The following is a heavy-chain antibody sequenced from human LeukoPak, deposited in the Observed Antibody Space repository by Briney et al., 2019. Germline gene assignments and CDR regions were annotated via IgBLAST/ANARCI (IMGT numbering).Heavy chain of an antibody. D-gene: IGHD5-18*01. CDR3: ARIGYSYGPGDY. CDR2: ISSNGGST. J-gene: IGHJ4*02. V-gene: IGHV3-64*01. Sequence: GALRLSCAASGFTFSSYLMPWVRQAPGKGLGYVSAISSNGGSTYYANSVKGRFTISRDNSKNTLYLQMGSLRAEDMAVYYCARIGYSYGPGDYWGQGTLVTVSS. CDR1: GFTFSSYL.